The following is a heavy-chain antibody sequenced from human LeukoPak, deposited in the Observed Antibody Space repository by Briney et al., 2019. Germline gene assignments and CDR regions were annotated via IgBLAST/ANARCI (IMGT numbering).Heavy chain of an antibody. CDR3: ARDHGYSSSWYGNYSDY. J-gene: IGHJ4*02. Sequence: GRSLRLSCAASGFTFSSYAMHWVRQAPGKGLEWVAVISYDGSNKYYADSVKGRFTISRDNSKNTLYLQMSSLRAEDTAVYYCARDHGYSSSWYGNYSDYWGQGTLVTVSS. CDR2: ISYDGSNK. V-gene: IGHV3-30-3*01. D-gene: IGHD6-13*01. CDR1: GFTFSSYA.